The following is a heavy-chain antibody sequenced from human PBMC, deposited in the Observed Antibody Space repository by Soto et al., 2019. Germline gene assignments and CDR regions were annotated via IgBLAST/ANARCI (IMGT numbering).Heavy chain of an antibody. CDR2: INAGNGNT. V-gene: IGHV1-3*01. D-gene: IGHD2-2*01. J-gene: IGHJ6*03. CDR1: GYTFTNYA. CDR3: ASGHLAVVPVAPWFYYMAV. Sequence: QVQLVQSGAEVEKPGASVKVSCKASGYTFTNYAVHWVRQAPGQRLECMGWINAGNGNTRFSQNLEGSVTITRDTSERTVYMELSSLRSEDTAVYYWASGHLAVVPVAPWFYYMAVWGKGTTGTVSS.